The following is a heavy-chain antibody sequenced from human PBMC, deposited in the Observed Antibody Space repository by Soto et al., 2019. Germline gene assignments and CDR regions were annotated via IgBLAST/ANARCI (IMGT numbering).Heavy chain of an antibody. CDR3: TSTIFGVVIPGGYYYGMDV. J-gene: IGHJ6*02. V-gene: IGHV3-49*03. CDR1: GFTFGDYA. CDR2: IRSKVYGGTT. D-gene: IGHD3-3*01. Sequence: TGGSLRLSCIASGFTFGDYAMSRFLQAPGKGLEWVGFIRSKVYGGTTEYAASVKGRFTISRDDSISIAYLQMNSLKTEDTAVYYCTSTIFGVVIPGGYYYGMDVWGQGTTVTVSS.